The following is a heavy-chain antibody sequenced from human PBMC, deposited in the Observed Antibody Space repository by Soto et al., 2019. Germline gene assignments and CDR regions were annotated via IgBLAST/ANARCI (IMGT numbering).Heavy chain of an antibody. CDR1: GGIFKTDA. CDR3: VRDLTLGYRSGGDGFDV. D-gene: IGHD5-18*01. J-gene: IGHJ3*01. Sequence: DLEQSGAEVKKPGSSVKVSCKASGGIFKTDAVAWVRQAPGQGLEWVGGLTPLYGTANYAQKFQRRVTITADESTGAAYMEVSSLRAEDTAVYYCVRDLTLGYRSGGDGFDVWGQGTMVTVSS. V-gene: IGHV1-69*01. CDR2: LTPLYGTA.